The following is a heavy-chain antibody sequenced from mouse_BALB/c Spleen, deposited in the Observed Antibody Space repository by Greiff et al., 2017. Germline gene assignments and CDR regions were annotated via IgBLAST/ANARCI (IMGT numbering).Heavy chain of an antibody. CDR2: ISYSGST. Sequence: EVQLQESGPGLVKPSQSLSLTCTVTGYSITSDYAWNWIRQFPGNKLEWMGYISYSGSTSYNPSLKSRISITRDTSKNQFFLQLNSVTTEDTATYYCARGSYGGYFDVWGAGTTVTVSS. CDR1: GYSITSDYA. CDR3: ARGSYGGYFDV. J-gene: IGHJ1*01. D-gene: IGHD1-1*02. V-gene: IGHV3-2*02.